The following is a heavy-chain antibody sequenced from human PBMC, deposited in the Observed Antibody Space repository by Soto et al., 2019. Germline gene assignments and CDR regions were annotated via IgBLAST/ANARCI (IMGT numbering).Heavy chain of an antibody. CDR3: ARVIGREYGGNLEGNNAFDY. CDR1: GFTFSSYS. J-gene: IGHJ4*01. V-gene: IGHV3-48*01. D-gene: IGHD4-17*01. Sequence: GGSLRLSCAASGFTFSSYSMNWVRQAPGKGLEWVSYISSSSSTIYYADSVKGRFTISRDNAKNSLYLQMNSLRAEDTAVYYCARVIGREYGGNLEGNNAFDYWGQGTLVTVSS. CDR2: ISSSSSTI.